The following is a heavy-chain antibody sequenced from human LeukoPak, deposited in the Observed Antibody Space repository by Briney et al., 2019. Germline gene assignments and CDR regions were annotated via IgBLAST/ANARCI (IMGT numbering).Heavy chain of an antibody. J-gene: IGHJ4*02. V-gene: IGHV3-11*06. CDR3: ARFELDSGGYATNFDS. D-gene: IGHD3-22*01. Sequence: AGGSLGLSCVVSGFRFSDYYMNWIRQAPGKGLEWLSYIRGSSSHTLYADSVKGRFIISRDNAKNSLYLQMNSLRAEDTAVYYCARFELDSGGYATNFDSWGQGTLVTVSP. CDR1: GFRFSDYY. CDR2: IRGSSSHT.